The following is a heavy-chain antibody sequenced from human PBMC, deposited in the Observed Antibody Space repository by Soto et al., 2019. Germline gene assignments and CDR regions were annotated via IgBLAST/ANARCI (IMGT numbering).Heavy chain of an antibody. CDR3: ARGVGSSPPRY. D-gene: IGHD1-26*01. V-gene: IGHV4-59*01. Sequence: QVQLQESGPGQVKPSETLSLTCTISGGSISVYYWSWVRQPPGHELEWIGYIYASGSPYYNPSLRSRVTISADTSKNPISLKLTSPTAADTAVYYGARGVGSSPPRYWGRGTLVTVSS. CDR2: IYASGSP. J-gene: IGHJ4*02. CDR1: GGSISVYY.